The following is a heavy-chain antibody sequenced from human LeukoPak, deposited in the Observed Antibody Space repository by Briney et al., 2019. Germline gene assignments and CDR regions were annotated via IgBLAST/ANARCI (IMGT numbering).Heavy chain of an antibody. CDR3: ARDWYYYDSGGYDFDAFDI. CDR2: ISTYNGNT. V-gene: IGHV1-18*01. D-gene: IGHD3-22*01. CDR1: GYTFTSYG. Sequence: GASMKVSCKASGYTFTSYGISWVRQAPGQGLEWMGWISTYNGNTKYTQKLQGRVTMTTDTATSTAYMELRSLRSDDTAVYYCARDWYYYDSGGYDFDAFDIWGQGTMVTVSS. J-gene: IGHJ3*02.